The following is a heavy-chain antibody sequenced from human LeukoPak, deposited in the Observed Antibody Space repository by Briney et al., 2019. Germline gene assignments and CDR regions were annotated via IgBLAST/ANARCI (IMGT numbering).Heavy chain of an antibody. CDR3: ARPFAGSRAFDI. D-gene: IGHD3-10*01. V-gene: IGHV4-34*01. J-gene: IGHJ3*02. CDR2: INHSGST. CDR1: GGSFSGYY. Sequence: SETLSLTCAVYGGSFSGYYWSWIRQPPGKGLEWIGEINHSGSTNYNPSLKSRVTISVDTSKNQFSLKLSSVTAVDTAVYYCARPFAGSRAFDIWGQGTMVTVSS.